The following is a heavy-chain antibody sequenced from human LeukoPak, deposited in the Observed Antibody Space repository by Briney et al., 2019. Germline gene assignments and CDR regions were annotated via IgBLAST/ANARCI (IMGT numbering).Heavy chain of an antibody. CDR2: ISGSGGST. CDR3: AKDRAVYYYDSSGPDYFDY. Sequence: GGSLRLSYAVSGFTFSSYAMSWVRQAPGRGLEWVSAISGSGGSTYYADSVKGRFTISRDNSKNTLYLQMNSLRAEDTAVYYCAKDRAVYYYDSSGPDYFDYWGQGTLVTVSS. CDR1: GFTFSSYA. V-gene: IGHV3-23*01. J-gene: IGHJ4*02. D-gene: IGHD3-22*01.